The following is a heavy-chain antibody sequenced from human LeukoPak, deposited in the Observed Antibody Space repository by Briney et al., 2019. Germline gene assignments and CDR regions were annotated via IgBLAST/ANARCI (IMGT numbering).Heavy chain of an antibody. CDR1: GGSISSGGYY. CDR2: IYHSGST. Sequence: PSQTLSLTCTVSGGSISSGGYYWSWIRQPPGKGLEWIGYIYHSGSTYYNPSLKSRVTISVDTSKNQFSLKLSSVTAADTAVYYCARGGYVLFYPIPFDYWGQGTLVTVSS. CDR3: ARGGYVLFYPIPFDY. D-gene: IGHD3-16*01. V-gene: IGHV4-30-2*01. J-gene: IGHJ4*02.